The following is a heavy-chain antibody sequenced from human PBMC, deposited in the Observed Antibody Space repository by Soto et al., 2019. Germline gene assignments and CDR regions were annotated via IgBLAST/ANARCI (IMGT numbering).Heavy chain of an antibody. CDR2: INAGNGNT. Sequence: ASVKVSCKASGYTFTSYAMHWVRQAPGQRLEWMGWINAGNGNTKYSQKFQGRVTITRDTSASTAYMELSSLRSEDTAVYYCARDRYDFWSGYYGWFDPWGQGTLVTVSS. J-gene: IGHJ5*02. D-gene: IGHD3-3*01. CDR1: GYTFTSYA. V-gene: IGHV1-3*01. CDR3: ARDRYDFWSGYYGWFDP.